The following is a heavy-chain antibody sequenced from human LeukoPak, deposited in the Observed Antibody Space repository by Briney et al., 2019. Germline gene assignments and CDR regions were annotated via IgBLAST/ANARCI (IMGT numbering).Heavy chain of an antibody. CDR3: ARAVTGYDY. CDR1: GYTFIGYY. D-gene: IGHD6-19*01. CDR2: INPNSGAT. V-gene: IGHV1-2*02. Sequence: ASVKVSCKASGYTFIGYYMHWVRQAPGQGLEWMGWINPNSGATNYAQNFQGRVTMTRDTSISTAYMELSSLTFDDTAVYYCARAVTGYDYWGQGTLVTVSS. J-gene: IGHJ4*02.